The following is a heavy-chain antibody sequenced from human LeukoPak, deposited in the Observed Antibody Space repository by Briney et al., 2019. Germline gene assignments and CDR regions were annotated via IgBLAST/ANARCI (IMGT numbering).Heavy chain of an antibody. CDR2: INQSGST. J-gene: IGHJ6*02. V-gene: IGHV4-34*01. Sequence: PSETLSLTCAVYGGPFSGYYWTWIRQPPGKGLEWTGEINQSGSTNYNPSLMSRVTISVDTSNQFSLKLSSVTAADTAVYYCARVWRVAGRRDYGMDVWGPGTTVTVSS. CDR3: ARVWRVAGRRDYGMDV. CDR1: GGPFSGYY. D-gene: IGHD2-15*01.